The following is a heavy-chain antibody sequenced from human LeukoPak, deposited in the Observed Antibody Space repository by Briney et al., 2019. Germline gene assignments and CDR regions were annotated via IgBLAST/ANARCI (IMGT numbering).Heavy chain of an antibody. Sequence: GGSLRLSCAASGFTFSDYDMHWVRQTTGKALEWVSAISTAGDTFYPGSVKGRFTISREDAKNSLYLQVNSLRAGDTAVYFCARAPHGDYFDYWGQGTLDTVSS. V-gene: IGHV3-13*01. CDR2: ISTAGDT. CDR3: ARAPHGDYFDY. CDR1: GFTFSDYD. D-gene: IGHD4-17*01. J-gene: IGHJ4*02.